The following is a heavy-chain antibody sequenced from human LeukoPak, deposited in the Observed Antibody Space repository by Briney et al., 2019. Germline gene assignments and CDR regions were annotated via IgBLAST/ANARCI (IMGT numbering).Heavy chain of an antibody. D-gene: IGHD5-12*01. Sequence: GGSLRLSCAASGFTFSGYSMNWVRQAPGKGLEWVSSISTSSVYIYYADSVKGRFTISRDNARNSLYLQMNSLRAEDTAVYYCARDEVAVPGGDCWGQGTLVTVSS. CDR3: ARDEVAVPGGDC. V-gene: IGHV3-21*01. CDR1: GFTFSGYS. CDR2: ISTSSVYI. J-gene: IGHJ4*02.